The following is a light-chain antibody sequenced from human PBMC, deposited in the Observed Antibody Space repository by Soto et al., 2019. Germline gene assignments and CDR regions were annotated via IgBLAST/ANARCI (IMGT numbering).Light chain of an antibody. CDR2: AAS. CDR3: LQDINYPWT. V-gene: IGKV1-6*01. J-gene: IGKJ1*01. Sequence: QMTQSPSSLSASVGDRVTISCRRSQSIAGHLNWYQQKPGKAPKLLIYAASSWQSGVPPRFSGSGSGTDFTLAISSLQPEDSATYYCLQDINYPWTFGQGTKVDIK. CDR1: QSIAGH.